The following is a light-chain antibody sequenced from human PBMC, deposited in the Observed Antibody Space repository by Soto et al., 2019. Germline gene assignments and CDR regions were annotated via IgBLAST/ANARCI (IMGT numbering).Light chain of an antibody. CDR3: SSDPTSNTRV. Sequence: QSVLTQPASVSGSPGQSISISCTGTNNDVGGYDYVSWYQQHPGKAPKVMIFDVGNRPSGVSNRFSGSKSGNTASLTISRLQAEDEADYYCSSDPTSNTRVFGGGTKVTVL. CDR1: NNDVGGYDY. J-gene: IGLJ3*02. V-gene: IGLV2-14*01. CDR2: DVG.